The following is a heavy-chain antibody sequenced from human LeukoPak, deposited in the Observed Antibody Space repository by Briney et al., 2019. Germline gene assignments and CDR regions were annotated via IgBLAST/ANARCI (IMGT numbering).Heavy chain of an antibody. CDR1: GDSISDSDYY. J-gene: IGHJ4*02. D-gene: IGHD6-13*01. V-gene: IGHV4-39*07. Sequence: SETLSLTCTVSGDSISDSDYYWGWIRQPPGKGLEWIGSIYYTGSTYYNPSLKSRVTISVDTSKNQFSLNLSSVTAADTAVYYCARFSSIAAAFDYWGLGTLVTVSS. CDR2: IYYTGST. CDR3: ARFSSIAAAFDY.